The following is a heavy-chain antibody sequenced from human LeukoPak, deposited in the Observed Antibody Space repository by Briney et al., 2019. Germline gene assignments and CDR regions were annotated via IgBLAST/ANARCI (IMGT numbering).Heavy chain of an antibody. CDR1: GFTFDDYA. CDR3: AKGRGYSYGPFDY. D-gene: IGHD5-18*01. Sequence: TGGSLRLSCAASGFTFDDYAMHWVRQAPGKGLEWVSGISWNSGSIGYADSVKGRFTISRDNAKNSLYLQMNSLRAEDTALYYCAKGRGYSYGPFDYWGQGTLVTVSS. J-gene: IGHJ4*02. CDR2: ISWNSGSI. V-gene: IGHV3-9*01.